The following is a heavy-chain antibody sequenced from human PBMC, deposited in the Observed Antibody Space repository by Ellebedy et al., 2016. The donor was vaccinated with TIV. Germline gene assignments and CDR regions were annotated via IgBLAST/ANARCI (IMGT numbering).Heavy chain of an antibody. V-gene: IGHV3-7*01. J-gene: IGHJ6*04. CDR1: GFTFSNYW. Sequence: GESLKISXAASGFTFSNYWMLWVRQAPGRGLEWVANIKQDESEKYYVDSVKGRFTISRDNAKNSLYLQMNSLRVEEMAVYYCGRAMDVWGKGTTVTVSS. CDR3: GRAMDV. CDR2: IKQDESEK.